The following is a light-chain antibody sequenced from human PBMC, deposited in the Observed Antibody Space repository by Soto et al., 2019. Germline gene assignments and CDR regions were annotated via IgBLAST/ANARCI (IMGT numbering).Light chain of an antibody. V-gene: IGKV3-15*01. CDR3: QQYNFWCRLS. CDR2: DAS. CDR1: YSVGSD. J-gene: IGKJ2*01. Sequence: EIVMTQSPATLSVSPGGRATLSCRASYSVGSDLAWYQVRPGQAPRLLIYDASTRAIGIPTRSSGRGSRTAFTLTVSSLQSEDAAVYYCQQYNFWCRLSFAQGNKLEI.